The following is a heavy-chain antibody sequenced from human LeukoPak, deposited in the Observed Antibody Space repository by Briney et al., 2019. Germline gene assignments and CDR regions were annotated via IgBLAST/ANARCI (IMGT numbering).Heavy chain of an antibody. CDR1: GFTFSSYA. D-gene: IGHD3-3*01. CDR2: ISGSGGST. V-gene: IGHV3-23*01. J-gene: IGHJ4*02. CDR3: AKDPYYDFWSGYYQYYFDY. Sequence: GGSLRPSCAASGFTFSSYAMSWVRQAPGKGLEWVSAISGSGGSTYYADSAKGRFTISRDNSKNTLYLQMNSLRAEDTAVYYCAKDPYYDFWSGYYQYYFDYWGQGTLVTVSS.